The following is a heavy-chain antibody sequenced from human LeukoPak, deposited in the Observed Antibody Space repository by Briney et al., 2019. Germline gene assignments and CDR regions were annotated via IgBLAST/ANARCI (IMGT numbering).Heavy chain of an antibody. CDR1: GGSIDITNY. CDR2: ISHDGTT. Sequence: PSETLSLTCGVSGGSIDITNYWSWVRQAPGKGLEWIGEISHDGTTNHNPSLRSLVSMSLDRDNNQFSLSLTSVTAADTAVYYCTREDRPFCPFAYWGQGVLATVSS. V-gene: IGHV4-4*02. J-gene: IGHJ4*02. CDR3: TREDRPFCPFAY. D-gene: IGHD3-22*01.